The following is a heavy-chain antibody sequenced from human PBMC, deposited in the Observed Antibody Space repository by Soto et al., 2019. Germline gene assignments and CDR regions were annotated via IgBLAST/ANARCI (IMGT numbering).Heavy chain of an antibody. CDR2: INPSCSST. V-gene: IGHV1-46*03. CDR3: PTVAAPAKCTFDE. CDR1: GYTFTIYY. D-gene: IGHD6-25*01. Sequence: ASVKVSCKASGYTFTIYYMHWVRQYHRQGLAWMRIINPSCSSTSYAQQFQGRVTMTRDTSTITVYMQLIRLRSEDTVVYDWPTVAAPAKCTFDECGEGT. J-gene: IGHJ4*02.